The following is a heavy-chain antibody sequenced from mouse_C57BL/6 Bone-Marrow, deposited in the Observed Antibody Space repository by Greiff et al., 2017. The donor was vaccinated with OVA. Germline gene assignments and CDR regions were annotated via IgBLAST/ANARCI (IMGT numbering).Heavy chain of an antibody. CDR2: IYPGDGDT. CDR3: ARGNDSNYFDY. D-gene: IGHD1-1*01. CDR1: GYAFSSSW. V-gene: IGHV1-82*01. J-gene: IGHJ2*01. Sequence: VQLVESGPELVKPGASVKISCKASGYAFSSSWMNWVKQRPGKGLEWIGRIYPGDGDTNYNGKFKGKATLPADKSSSTAYMQLSSLTSEDSAVYFCARGNDSNYFDYWGQGTTLTGSS.